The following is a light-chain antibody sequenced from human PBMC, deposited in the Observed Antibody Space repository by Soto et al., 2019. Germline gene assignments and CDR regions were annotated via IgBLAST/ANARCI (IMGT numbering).Light chain of an antibody. CDR1: QGISTY. Sequence: ALRMTQSPSSFSASTGDTVTITCRASQGISTYLVWYQQKPGKAPKLLTYDASTLQSGVPSRFSGSGSGTDFALTISRLQSEDFATYYCQQYSSYPVTFGQGTRLEI. CDR2: DAS. J-gene: IGKJ5*01. V-gene: IGKV1-8*01. CDR3: QQYSSYPVT.